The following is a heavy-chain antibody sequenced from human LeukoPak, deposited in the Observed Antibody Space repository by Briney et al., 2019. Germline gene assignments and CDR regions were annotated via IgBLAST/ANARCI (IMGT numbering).Heavy chain of an antibody. J-gene: IGHJ5*02. CDR1: GYTFTTYA. CDR3: ARDNYGAEEGIGSSLVWLDP. Sequence: GASVKVSCKASGYTFTTYAINWVRQAPGQGLEWMGWIDTSTGKPTYAHGFTEQFVFSLDASVSTAYLQISSLKAEDTAVYYCARDNYGAEEGIGSSLVWLDPWGQGTRVTVSS. V-gene: IGHV7-4-1*02. D-gene: IGHD4-11*01. CDR2: IDTSTGKP.